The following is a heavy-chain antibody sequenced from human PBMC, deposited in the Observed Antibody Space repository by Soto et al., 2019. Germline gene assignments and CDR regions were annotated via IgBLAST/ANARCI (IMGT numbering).Heavy chain of an antibody. CDR3: ARESEDLTSNFDY. Sequence: APVEVSCQDSLYSFPTYFLHWVRQAPGQGLEWLGWIFPGSGGTNYAQKFQGRVTMTRDTSINTAYMEMNSLRAEDTAVYYCARESEDLTSNFDYWGQGTLVTVFS. CDR2: IFPGSGGT. V-gene: IGHV1-2*02. J-gene: IGHJ4*02. CDR1: LYSFPTYF.